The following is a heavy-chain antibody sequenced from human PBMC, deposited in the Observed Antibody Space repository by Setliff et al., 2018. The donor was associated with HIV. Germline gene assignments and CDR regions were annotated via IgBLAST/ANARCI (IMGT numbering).Heavy chain of an antibody. Sequence: ASVKVSCKASGYTFTDNYIHWVRQAPGRGLEWMGWIIPKSGGTNYAQRFQVRVTMTRDTSISTAYMELSRLRSDDTAVYYCAREVYYDSSPGGHDAFDIWGQGTMVTVSS. J-gene: IGHJ3*02. CDR3: AREVYYDSSPGGHDAFDI. D-gene: IGHD3-22*01. CDR1: GYTFTDNY. CDR2: IIPKSGGT. V-gene: IGHV1-2*02.